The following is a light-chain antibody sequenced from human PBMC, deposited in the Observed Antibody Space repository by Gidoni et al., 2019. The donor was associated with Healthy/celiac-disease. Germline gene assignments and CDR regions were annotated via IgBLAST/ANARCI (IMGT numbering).Light chain of an antibody. CDR3: QSYDSSLSGSV. CDR1: SSKLGAGYD. CDR2: GNS. J-gene: IGLJ2*01. Sequence: QSVLTQPPSVSGAPGQRVTISCTGSSSKLGAGYDVHWYQPLPGTAPKLLIYGNSNRPSGVPDRFSGSKSGTSASLAITGLQAEDEADYYCQSYDSSLSGSVFGGGTKLTVL. V-gene: IGLV1-40*01.